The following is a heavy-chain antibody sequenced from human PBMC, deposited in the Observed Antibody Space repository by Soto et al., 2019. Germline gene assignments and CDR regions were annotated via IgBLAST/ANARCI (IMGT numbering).Heavy chain of an antibody. J-gene: IGHJ4*02. CDR2: IYYSGST. CDR1: GGSISSGGYY. V-gene: IGHV4-31*03. Sequence: TLSLTCTVSGGSISSGGYYWSWIRQHPGKGLEWIGYIYYSGSTYYNPSLKSRVTISVDTSKNQFSLKLSSVTAADTAVYYCARGYCSGGSCYNRPEFDYWGQGTLVTVSS. D-gene: IGHD2-15*01. CDR3: ARGYCSGGSCYNRPEFDY.